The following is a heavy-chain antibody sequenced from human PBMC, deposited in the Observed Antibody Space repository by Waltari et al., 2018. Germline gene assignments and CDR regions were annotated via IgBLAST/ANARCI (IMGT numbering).Heavy chain of an antibody. V-gene: IGHV4-4*02. Sequence: QLQLQESGPGLVKPSGTLSLTCVVSGDSLISNYFWSWVRQSPGKGLEWIGQVKRGGGTNYSPSVASRVIMSLDTSINQFSLNVHSATAADTAIYYCARDRGGGLYLDSWGRGILVSVSP. CDR1: GDSLISNYF. D-gene: IGHD2-15*01. J-gene: IGHJ4*02. CDR2: VKRGGGT. CDR3: ARDRGGGLYLDS.